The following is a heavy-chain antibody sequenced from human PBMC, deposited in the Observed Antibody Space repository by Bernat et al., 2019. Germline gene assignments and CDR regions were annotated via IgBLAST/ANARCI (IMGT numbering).Heavy chain of an antibody. Sequence: QVQLVESGGDVVQPGRSLRLSCAASGFTFSSYGMHWVRQAPGKGLEWVAVISYDGSNKYYADSVKGRFTISRDNSKNTLYLQMNSLRAEDTAVYYCAKDLDGRAAPSNSDYWGQGTLVTVSS. V-gene: IGHV3-30*18. CDR1: GFTFSSYG. CDR3: AKDLDGRAAPSNSDY. J-gene: IGHJ4*02. D-gene: IGHD2-15*01. CDR2: ISYDGSNK.